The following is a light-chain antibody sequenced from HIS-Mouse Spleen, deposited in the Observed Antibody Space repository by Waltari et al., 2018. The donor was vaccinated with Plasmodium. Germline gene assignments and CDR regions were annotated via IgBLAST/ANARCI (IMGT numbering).Light chain of an antibody. CDR2: GAS. CDR1: QGVSSN. V-gene: IGKV3-15*01. CDR3: QQYNNWSFT. J-gene: IGKJ3*01. Sequence: EIVMTQSPATLSVSPGERATLSCRAGQGVSSNLAWYQQKPGQAPRLLIYGASTRATGIPARFSGSGSGTEFTLTISSLQSEDFAVYYCQQYNNWSFTFGPGTKVDIK.